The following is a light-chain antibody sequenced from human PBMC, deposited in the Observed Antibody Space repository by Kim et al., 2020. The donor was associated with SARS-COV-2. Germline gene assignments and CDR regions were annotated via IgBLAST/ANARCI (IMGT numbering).Light chain of an antibody. CDR3: ATWDGCHAV. J-gene: IGLJ3*02. Sequence: ELTQPPSASGTPGQRVTISCSGSSSNIGSNYVYWYQQLPGTAPKLLIYRNNQRPAGVPYRFSGSKFGTSASLATSGFRSADEADCYCATWDGCHAVFG. V-gene: IGLV1-47*01. CDR2: RNN. CDR1: SSNIGSNY.